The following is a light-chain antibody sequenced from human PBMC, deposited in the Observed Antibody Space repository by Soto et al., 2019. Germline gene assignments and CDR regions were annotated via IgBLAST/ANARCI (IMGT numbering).Light chain of an antibody. CDR3: QQYNNWTLT. Sequence: DIQMTQSPSSLSASVGDRVTITCRASQSIASRLNWYQQKPGSAPKLLIYGASTLESGVPSRFSGSGSGTDFTLTVSSLQVEDFATYYCQQYNNWTLTFGGGTKV. CDR2: GAS. CDR1: QSIASR. V-gene: IGKV1-39*01. J-gene: IGKJ4*01.